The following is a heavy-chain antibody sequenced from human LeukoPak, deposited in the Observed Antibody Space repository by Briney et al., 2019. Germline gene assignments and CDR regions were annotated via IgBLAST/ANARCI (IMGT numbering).Heavy chain of an antibody. CDR3: ARQYYDSSGYYPWYFDY. Sequence: SETLSLTCTVSGGSFSSTTYYWGWIRQPPGKWLEWIGSVYYSGSTYYNQSLKSRVTISVETSKNQFSLKLTSVTAADTAVYYCARQYYDSSGYYPWYFDYWGQGTLVTVSS. V-gene: IGHV4-39*01. CDR1: GGSFSSTTYY. D-gene: IGHD3-22*01. J-gene: IGHJ4*02. CDR2: VYYSGST.